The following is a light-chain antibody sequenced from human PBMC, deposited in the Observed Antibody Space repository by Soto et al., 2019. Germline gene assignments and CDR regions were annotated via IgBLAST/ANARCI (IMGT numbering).Light chain of an antibody. CDR1: SSNIGSNF. Sequence: QSVLTQPPSASGTPGQRVTIPCSGSSSNIGSNFVCWYQQLPETAPKLLIFRNNQRPSGVPDRFSGSKSGTSASLVISGLRSEDEADYYCAVWDERLTDLVFGGGTQLTVL. V-gene: IGLV1-47*01. CDR3: AVWDERLTDLV. CDR2: RNN. J-gene: IGLJ3*02.